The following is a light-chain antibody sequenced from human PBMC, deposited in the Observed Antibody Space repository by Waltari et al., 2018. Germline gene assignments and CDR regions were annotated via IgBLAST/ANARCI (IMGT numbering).Light chain of an antibody. Sequence: QSALTQPASVSGSPGQSITVPCTGTSSDVGGYSYVSWYQKPPGKAPKLMIYEVSNRPSGVSNRFSGSKFGNAASLTISGLQAEDEADYYCRSYTRSTSYAVFGGGTKLTVL. CDR1: SSDVGGYSY. CDR3: RSYTRSTSYAV. CDR2: EVS. V-gene: IGLV2-14*01. J-gene: IGLJ2*01.